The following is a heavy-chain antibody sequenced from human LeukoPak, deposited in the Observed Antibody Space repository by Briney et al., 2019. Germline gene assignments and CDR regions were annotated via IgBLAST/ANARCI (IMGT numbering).Heavy chain of an antibody. J-gene: IGHJ4*02. V-gene: IGHV1-2*04. CDR2: INPNSGGT. CDR1: GYTFTGYY. D-gene: IGHD5-18*01. Sequence: GASVKVSCKASGYTFTGYYMHWVRQAPGQGLEWMGWINPNSGGTNYAQKFQGWVTMTRDTSISTAYMELSRLRSDDTAVYYCAREPGYSYGSEFDYWGQGTLATVSS. CDR3: AREPGYSYGSEFDY.